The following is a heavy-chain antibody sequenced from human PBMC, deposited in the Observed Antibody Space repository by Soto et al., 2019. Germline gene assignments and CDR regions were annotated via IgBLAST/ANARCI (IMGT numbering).Heavy chain of an antibody. J-gene: IGHJ4*02. CDR2: IYYSGST. D-gene: IGHD4-17*01. Sequence: QLQLQESGPGLVKPSETLSLTCTVSGGSISSSSYYWGWIRQPPGKGLEWIGSIYYSGSTYYNPSLKSRVTISVDTSKNQFSLKLSSVTAADTAVYYCAREQLRATVSSRGFYDYWGQGTLVTVSS. V-gene: IGHV4-39*02. CDR3: AREQLRATVSSRGFYDY. CDR1: GGSISSSSYY.